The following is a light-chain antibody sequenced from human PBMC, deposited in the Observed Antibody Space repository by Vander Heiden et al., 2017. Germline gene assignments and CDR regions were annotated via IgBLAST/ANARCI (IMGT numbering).Light chain of an antibody. J-gene: IGKJ4*01. V-gene: IGKV3D-11*02. CDR2: DAS. CDR3: QQRSNCL. Sequence: VLTQSPATLSLSPGERATLSCRASQSVSSYLAWYQQKPGQAPRLLIYDASNRATGIPARFSGSGPGTDFTLTISSLEPEDFAVYYCQQRSNCLFGGGTKVEIK. CDR1: QSVSSY.